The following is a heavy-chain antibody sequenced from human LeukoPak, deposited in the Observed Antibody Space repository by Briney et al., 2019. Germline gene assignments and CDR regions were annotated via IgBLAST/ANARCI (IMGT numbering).Heavy chain of an antibody. CDR2: ISAYNGNT. Sequence: ASVTVSCTASGYTFTSYGISWVRQAPGQGLEWMGWISAYNGNTNYAQKLQGRVTMTTDTSTSTAYMELRSLRSDDTAVYYCARVAVADYYGMDVWGQGTTVTVSS. CDR3: ARVAVADYYGMDV. V-gene: IGHV1-18*01. CDR1: GYTFTSYG. J-gene: IGHJ6*02. D-gene: IGHD6-19*01.